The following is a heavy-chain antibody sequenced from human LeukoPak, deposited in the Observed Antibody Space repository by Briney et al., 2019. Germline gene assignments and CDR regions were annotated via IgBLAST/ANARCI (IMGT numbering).Heavy chain of an antibody. D-gene: IGHD3-22*01. V-gene: IGHV1-8*01. CDR3: ASYYYDSSGRVDY. Sequence: GASVKVSCKASGYTFTSYDINWVRQATGQGLEWMGWMNPNSGNTGYARKFQGRVTMTRNTSISTAYMELSSLRSEDTAVYYCASYYYDSSGRVDYWGQGTLVTVSS. CDR1: GYTFTSYD. J-gene: IGHJ4*02. CDR2: MNPNSGNT.